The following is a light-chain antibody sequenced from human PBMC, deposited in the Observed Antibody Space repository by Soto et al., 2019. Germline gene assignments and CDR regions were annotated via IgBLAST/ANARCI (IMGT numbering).Light chain of an antibody. CDR2: GAS. Sequence: EIVMAQSPATLSVSPGERATLSCRASQSVSSNLAWYQQKPGQAPRLLIYGASTRATSFPARFSGSGSGTDFTLTISSLEPEDFAVYYSQQRSNWPLTFGGGTKVDIK. CDR1: QSVSSN. J-gene: IGKJ4*01. V-gene: IGKV3-11*01. CDR3: QQRSNWPLT.